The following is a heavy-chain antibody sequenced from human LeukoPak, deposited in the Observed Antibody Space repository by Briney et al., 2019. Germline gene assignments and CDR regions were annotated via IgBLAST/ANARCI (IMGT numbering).Heavy chain of an antibody. V-gene: IGHV3-53*01. J-gene: IGHJ6*03. D-gene: IGHD6-6*01. Sequence: GSLRLSCAASGFTVSSNYMSWVRQAPGKGLEWVSVIYSGGSTYYADSVKGRFTISRDNSKNTLYLQMDSLRAEDTAVYYCAREGSSDYYYYYMDVWGKGTTVTVSS. CDR2: IYSGGST. CDR1: GFTVSSNY. CDR3: AREGSSDYYYYYMDV.